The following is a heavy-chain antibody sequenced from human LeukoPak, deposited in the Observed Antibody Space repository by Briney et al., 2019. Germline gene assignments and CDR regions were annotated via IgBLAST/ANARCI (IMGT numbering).Heavy chain of an antibody. V-gene: IGHV3-30-3*01. Sequence: GGSLRLSCAASGFTFSSYAMHWVRQAPGKGLEWVAVISYDGSNKYYADSVKGRFTISRDNSKNTLYLQMNSLRAEDTAVYYCARVPSRTLGANGYWGQGTLVTVSS. CDR3: ARVPSRTLGANGY. CDR2: ISYDGSNK. D-gene: IGHD1-26*01. CDR1: GFTFSSYA. J-gene: IGHJ4*02.